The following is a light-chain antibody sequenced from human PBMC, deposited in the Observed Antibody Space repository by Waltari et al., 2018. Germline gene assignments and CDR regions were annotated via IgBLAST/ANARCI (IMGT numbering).Light chain of an antibody. Sequence: DIQMTQSPSTLSASIGDRVTITCRASESISSWLAWYQQKPGKAPNPLIYKASSLQSGVPSRFSGSGSGTEFTLTISSLQPDDFATYYCQQYKSHAAWTFGQGTKVEIK. CDR1: ESISSW. V-gene: IGKV1-5*03. J-gene: IGKJ1*01. CDR2: KAS. CDR3: QQYKSHAAWT.